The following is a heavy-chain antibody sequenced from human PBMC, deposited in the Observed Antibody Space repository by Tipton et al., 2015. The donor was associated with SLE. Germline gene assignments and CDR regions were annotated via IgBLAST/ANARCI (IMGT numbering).Heavy chain of an antibody. CDR1: GGSISSYY. CDR3: ARGTLGGMVTGPY. D-gene: IGHD4-23*01. V-gene: IGHV4-59*01. CDR2: IYYSGST. Sequence: TLSLTCTVSGGSISSYYWTWIRQPPGKGLEWIGYIYYSGSTNYNPSLKSRVTISVDTSKNHFSLKLSSVTAAATAVYYCARGTLGGMVTGPYWGQVALVTVSS. J-gene: IGHJ4*02.